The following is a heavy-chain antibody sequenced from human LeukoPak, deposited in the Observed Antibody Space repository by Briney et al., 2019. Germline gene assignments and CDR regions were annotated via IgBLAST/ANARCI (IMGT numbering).Heavy chain of an antibody. D-gene: IGHD3-16*01. CDR1: GFTLSSYF. CDR2: VGPDGNEK. Sequence: GGSLRLSCTTSGFTLSSYFMTWVRQAPGKGLEWVANVGPDGNEKNYVDSVNGRFTISKDNAKNLVYLEMNILRAEDTAVYYCAKADATIGGAFDTWGQGTMVIVSS. J-gene: IGHJ3*02. V-gene: IGHV3-7*03. CDR3: AKADATIGGAFDT.